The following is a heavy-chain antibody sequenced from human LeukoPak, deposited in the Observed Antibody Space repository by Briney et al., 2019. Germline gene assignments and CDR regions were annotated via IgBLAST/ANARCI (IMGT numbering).Heavy chain of an antibody. J-gene: IGHJ4*02. CDR1: GFSFNNYR. CDR2: IKQDGSEK. V-gene: IGHV3-7*03. D-gene: IGHD6-25*01. CDR3: VRGPHIAATSY. Sequence: PGGSLSLSCVASGFSFNNYRMTWVRQAPGKGLEWVANIKQDGSEKQYVDSVKGRFAISRDNAKKSLYLQINTLRAEDTAVYYCVRGPHIAATSYWGQGTLVTVSS.